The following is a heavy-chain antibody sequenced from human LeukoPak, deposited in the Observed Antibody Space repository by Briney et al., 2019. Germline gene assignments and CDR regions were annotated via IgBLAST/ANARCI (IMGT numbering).Heavy chain of an antibody. CDR1: GGSISSSSYY. CDR2: IYYSGST. Sequence: SETLSLTCTVSGGSISSSSYYWGWIRQPPGKGLEWIGSIYYSGSTYYNPSLKSRVTISVDTSKNQFSLKLSSVTAADTAVYYCARHIVVVTAGFDYWGQGTLDTVSS. D-gene: IGHD2-21*02. J-gene: IGHJ4*02. V-gene: IGHV4-39*01. CDR3: ARHIVVVTAGFDY.